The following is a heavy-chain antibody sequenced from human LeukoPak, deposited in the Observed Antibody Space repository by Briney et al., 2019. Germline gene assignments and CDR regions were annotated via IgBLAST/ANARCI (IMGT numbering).Heavy chain of an antibody. J-gene: IGHJ6*03. V-gene: IGHV1-46*01. Sequence: SVKVSCKASGYTFTSNFMHWVRQTPGQGLKWMGIINPSGGSTSYAEKFQGRVTMTRDTSTSTVYMELSSLRSEDTAVYYCARRAGDIVVVPPAMFPGDYYYYMDVWGKGTTVTVSS. CDR1: GYTFTSNF. D-gene: IGHD2-2*01. CDR3: ARRAGDIVVVPPAMFPGDYYYYMDV. CDR2: INPSGGST.